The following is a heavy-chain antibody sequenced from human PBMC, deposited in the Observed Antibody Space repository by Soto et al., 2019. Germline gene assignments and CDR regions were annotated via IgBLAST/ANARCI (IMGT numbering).Heavy chain of an antibody. D-gene: IGHD6-19*01. CDR2: ISGSGVST. J-gene: IGHJ4*02. V-gene: IGHV3-23*01. CDR1: GFTFSSYA. CDR3: AKEWSYSSGWSHVDY. Sequence: EVQLLESGGGLVQPGGSLRLPCAASGFTFSSYAMSWVSQAPGKGLEWVSAISGSGVSTYYADSVKGRFTISRDNSKNTLYLQMNSLRAEDTAVYYCAKEWSYSSGWSHVDYWGQGTLVTVSS.